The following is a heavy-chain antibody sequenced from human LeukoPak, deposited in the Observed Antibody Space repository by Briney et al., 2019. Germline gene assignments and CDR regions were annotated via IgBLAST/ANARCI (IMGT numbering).Heavy chain of an antibody. D-gene: IGHD2-15*01. CDR2: INPNSGGT. V-gene: IGHV1-2*02. CDR1: GYTFTGYY. Sequence: GSVKVSCKASGYTFTGYYMHWVRQAPGQGLEWMGWINPNSGGTNYAQKFQGRVTMTRDTSISTAYMELSRLRSDDTAVYYCARGYCSGGSCYYYFDYWGQGTLVTVSS. J-gene: IGHJ4*02. CDR3: ARGYCSGGSCYYYFDY.